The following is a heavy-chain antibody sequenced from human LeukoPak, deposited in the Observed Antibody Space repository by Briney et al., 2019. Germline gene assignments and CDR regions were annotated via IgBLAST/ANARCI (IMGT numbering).Heavy chain of an antibody. D-gene: IGHD3-16*01. CDR2: IIPIFGTA. J-gene: IGHJ6*03. CDR3: ARGVGGLGNMDV. CDR1: GGTFSSYA. Sequence: SVKVSCKASGGTFSSYAISWVRQAPGQGLEWMGGIIPIFGTANYAQKFQGRVTITADKSTSTAYMELSSLRSDATAVYFCARGVGGLGNMDVWGEGTTVIVSS. V-gene: IGHV1-69*06.